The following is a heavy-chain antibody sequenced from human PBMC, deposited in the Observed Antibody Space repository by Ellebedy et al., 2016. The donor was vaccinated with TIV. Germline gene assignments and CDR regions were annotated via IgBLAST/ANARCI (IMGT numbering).Heavy chain of an antibody. Sequence: GESLKISXKGSGYSFTSYWIGWVRQMPGKGLEWMGIIYPGDSDTRYSPSFQGQVTISADKSISTAYLQWSSLKASDTAMYYCARCPYDFWSGYYTGDLYYFDYWGQGTLVTVSS. CDR2: IYPGDSDT. D-gene: IGHD3-3*01. CDR1: GYSFTSYW. CDR3: ARCPYDFWSGYYTGDLYYFDY. J-gene: IGHJ4*02. V-gene: IGHV5-51*01.